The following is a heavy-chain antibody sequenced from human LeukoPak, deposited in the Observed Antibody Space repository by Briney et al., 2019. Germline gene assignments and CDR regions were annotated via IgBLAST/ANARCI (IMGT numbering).Heavy chain of an antibody. Sequence: SQTLSLTCAISGDSVSSNSAAWNWIRHSPSRGLEWLGRTYYRSKWYNDYAVSVKSRITINPDTSKNQFSLQLNSVTPEDTAVYYCARETWDGDYDLEPTFDYWGQGTLVTVSS. V-gene: IGHV6-1*01. CDR3: ARETWDGDYDLEPTFDY. CDR1: GDSVSSNSAA. CDR2: TYYRSKWYN. D-gene: IGHD4-17*01. J-gene: IGHJ4*02.